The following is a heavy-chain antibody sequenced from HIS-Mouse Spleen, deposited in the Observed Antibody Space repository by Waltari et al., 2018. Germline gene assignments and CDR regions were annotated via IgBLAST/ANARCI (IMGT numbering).Heavy chain of an antibody. V-gene: IGHV4-39*07. Sequence: QLQLQESGPGLVKPSETLSLTCTVSGGSISSSSSYWGWTRQPPGKGLEWIGSIYYSGTTSYTPSLKSRVTISVDTSTNQFSLKLSSVTAADTAVYYCAREIPYSSSWYDWYFDLWGRGTLVTVSS. CDR3: AREIPYSSSWYDWYFDL. CDR2: IYYSGTT. J-gene: IGHJ2*01. CDR1: GGSISSSSSY. D-gene: IGHD6-13*01.